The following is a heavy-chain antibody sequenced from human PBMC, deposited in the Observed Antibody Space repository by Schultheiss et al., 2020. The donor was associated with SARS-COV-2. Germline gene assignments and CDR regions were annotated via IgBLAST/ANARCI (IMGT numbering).Heavy chain of an antibody. CDR1: GGSFSGYY. J-gene: IGHJ4*02. CDR3: ARLAYSYGSGDY. Sequence: SQTLSLTCAVYGGSFSGYYWSWIRQPPGKGLEWIGEINHSGSTNYNPSLKSRVTISVDTSKNQFSLKLSSVTAADTAVYYCARLAYSYGSGDYWGQGTLVTVSS. V-gene: IGHV4-34*01. D-gene: IGHD5-18*01. CDR2: INHSGST.